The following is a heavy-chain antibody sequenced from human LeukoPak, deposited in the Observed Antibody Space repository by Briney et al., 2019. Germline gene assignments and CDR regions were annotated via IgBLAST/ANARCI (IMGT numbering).Heavy chain of an antibody. CDR2: IYYSGST. CDR3: ARHLRKSGEFDP. V-gene: IGHV4-59*08. CDR1: GGSISSYY. D-gene: IGHD6-25*01. J-gene: IGHJ5*02. Sequence: SETLSLTCTVSGGSISSYYWSWIRQPPGKGLEWIGYIYYSGSTNYNPSLKSRVTISVDTSKNQFSLKLSSVTAADTAVYYCARHLRKSGEFDPWGQGTLVTVSS.